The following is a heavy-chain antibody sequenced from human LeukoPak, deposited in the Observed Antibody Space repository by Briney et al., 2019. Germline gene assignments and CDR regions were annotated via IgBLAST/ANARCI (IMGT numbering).Heavy chain of an antibody. CDR2: INSDGSRT. D-gene: IGHD3-10*01. Sequence: QPGGSLILSCAASGFTFSSYWMHWVRQAPGKGLVWVSRINSDGSRTNYADSVKGRFTISRDNAKNTLYLQMNSLRAEDTAMYYCARAVYYSNYLGYWGQGTLVTVSS. CDR3: ARAVYYSNYLGY. CDR1: GFTFSSYW. J-gene: IGHJ4*01. V-gene: IGHV3-74*01.